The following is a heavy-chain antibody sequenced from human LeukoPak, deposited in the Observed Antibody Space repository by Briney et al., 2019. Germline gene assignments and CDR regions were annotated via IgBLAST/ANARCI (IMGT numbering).Heavy chain of an antibody. CDR1: GFIFSSYS. D-gene: IGHD6-13*01. CDR2: ISSSSSTI. V-gene: IGHV3-48*04. Sequence: GGSLRLSCAVSGFIFSSYSMNWVRQAPGKGLEWVSYISSSSSTIYYADSVKGRFTISRDNAKNSLYLRMNSLRAEDTALYYCAKGIIAAAGTGAFDIWGQGTIVTVSS. J-gene: IGHJ3*02. CDR3: AKGIIAAAGTGAFDI.